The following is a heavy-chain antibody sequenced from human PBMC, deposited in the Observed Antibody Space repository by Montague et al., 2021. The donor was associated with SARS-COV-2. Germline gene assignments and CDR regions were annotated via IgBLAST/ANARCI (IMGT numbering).Heavy chain of an antibody. CDR3: ARDTRIAMLVVVTRYGLDV. D-gene: IGHD3-22*01. V-gene: IGHV4-39*07. Sequence: SETLSLTCTVSGGSISSSSYYWGWIRPPPGKGLEWIGSIYYTGXTXYXXXXKXRVTISVDTSKNQFSLKLSSVTAADTAVYYCARDTRIAMLVVVTRYGLDVWGQGTPVTVSS. J-gene: IGHJ6*02. CDR1: GGSISSSSYY. CDR2: IYYTGXT.